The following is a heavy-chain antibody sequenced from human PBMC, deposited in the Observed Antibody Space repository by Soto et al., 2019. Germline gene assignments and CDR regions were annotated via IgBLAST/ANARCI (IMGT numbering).Heavy chain of an antibody. CDR3: ARDRYYDSSGYFSR. J-gene: IGHJ4*02. D-gene: IGHD3-22*01. CDR1: GGTFSSYA. Sequence: ASVKVSCKASGGTFSSYAISWVRQAPGQGLEWMGGIIPIFGTANYAQKFQGRVTITADESTSTAYMELSSLRSEDTAVYYCARDRYYDSSGYFSRGGQGTLVTVSS. V-gene: IGHV1-69*13. CDR2: IIPIFGTA.